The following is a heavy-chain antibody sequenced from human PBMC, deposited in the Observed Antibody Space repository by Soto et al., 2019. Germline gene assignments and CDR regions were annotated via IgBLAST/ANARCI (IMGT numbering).Heavy chain of an antibody. CDR1: GYTFTSYA. J-gene: IGHJ6*02. CDR2: INAGNGNT. Sequence: ASVKLSCKASGYTFTSYAMHCVRQAPGQRLEWMGWINAGNGNTKYSQKFQGRVTITRDTSASTAYMELSSLRSEDTAMYYCARPRSCSGGSCYSGYGMDVWGQGTTVTVSS. D-gene: IGHD2-15*01. V-gene: IGHV1-3*01. CDR3: ARPRSCSGGSCYSGYGMDV.